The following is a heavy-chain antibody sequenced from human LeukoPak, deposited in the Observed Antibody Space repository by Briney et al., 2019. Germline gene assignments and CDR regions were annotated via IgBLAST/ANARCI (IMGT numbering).Heavy chain of an antibody. CDR3: ARETYGDYDFDY. CDR1: GYTFTSYG. D-gene: IGHD4-17*01. V-gene: IGHV1-18*01. Sequence: ASVKASCKASGYTFTSYGISWVRQAPGQGLEWMGWISAYNGNTNYAQKLQGRVTMTTDTSTSTAYMELRSLRSDDTAVYYCARETYGDYDFDYWGQGTLVTVSS. J-gene: IGHJ4*02. CDR2: ISAYNGNT.